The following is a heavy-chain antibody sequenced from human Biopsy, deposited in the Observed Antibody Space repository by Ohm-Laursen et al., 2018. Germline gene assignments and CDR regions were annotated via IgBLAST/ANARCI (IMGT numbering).Heavy chain of an antibody. CDR1: GGSISSYY. CDR3: ARHAPSYSGSYWRYFDL. D-gene: IGHD1-26*01. Sequence: SETLSLTCTVSGGSISSYYWSWIRQPPGKGLEWIGYIYYTGSTNYNPSLKRRVTISVDTSMNHLSLRLTSLTAADTAVYYCARHAPSYSGSYWRYFDLWGRGTLVTVSS. CDR2: IYYTGST. V-gene: IGHV4-59*08. J-gene: IGHJ2*01.